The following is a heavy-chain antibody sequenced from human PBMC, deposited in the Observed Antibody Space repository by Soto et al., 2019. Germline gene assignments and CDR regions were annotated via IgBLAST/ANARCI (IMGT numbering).Heavy chain of an antibody. J-gene: IGHJ5*02. V-gene: IGHV4-4*02. Sequence: SETLSLTCAVSSGSISSSNWWSWVRQPPGKGLEWIGEIYHSGSTNYNPSLKSRVTISVDKSKNQFSLKLSSVTAADTAVYYCARKGRSAGLNYYGSGSSPFDPWGQGTLVTVSS. D-gene: IGHD3-10*01. CDR1: SGSISSSNW. CDR2: IYHSGST. CDR3: ARKGRSAGLNYYGSGSSPFDP.